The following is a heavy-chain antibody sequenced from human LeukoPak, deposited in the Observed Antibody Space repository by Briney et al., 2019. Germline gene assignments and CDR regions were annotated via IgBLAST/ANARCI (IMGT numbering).Heavy chain of an antibody. J-gene: IGHJ6*02. V-gene: IGHV3-48*03. Sequence: GSLRLSCTASGFTFSSYEMNWVRQAPGKGLEWVSYISSSGSTIYYADSVKGRFTISRDNAKNSLYLQMNSLRAEDTAVYYCARGDYYDSSGYYYGMDVWGQGTLVTVSS. CDR2: ISSSGSTI. CDR3: ARGDYYDSSGYYYGMDV. D-gene: IGHD3-22*01. CDR1: GFTFSSYE.